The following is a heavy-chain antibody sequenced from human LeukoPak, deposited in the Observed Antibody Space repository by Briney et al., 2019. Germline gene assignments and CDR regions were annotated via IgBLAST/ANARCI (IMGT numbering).Heavy chain of an antibody. V-gene: IGHV6-1*01. Sequence: SQTLSLTCAISGDSVSSNSAAWNWIRQSPSRGLEWLGRTYYRSKWFNDYAVSMKSRITIHPDTSKNQFSLQLNSVTPEDTAVYYCARVRRSRLAELDYWGQGTLVTVSS. J-gene: IGHJ4*02. CDR1: GDSVSSNSAA. CDR3: ARVRRSRLAELDY. CDR2: TYYRSKWFN. D-gene: IGHD3-16*01.